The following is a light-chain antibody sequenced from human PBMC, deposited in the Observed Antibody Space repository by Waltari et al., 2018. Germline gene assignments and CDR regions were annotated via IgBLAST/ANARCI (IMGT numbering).Light chain of an antibody. J-gene: IGLJ6*01. CDR1: SLRTYN. CDR3: QAWDSSGGRRV. CDR2: YEN. Sequence: SSVLTQAPAVSVASGQTARITCQGDSLRTYNATWYQQKPGQAPLLVIFYENNRPSGIPERFSGSNAGNTASLTITGVEAGDEADYHCQAWDSSGGRRVFGTGTKVTVL. V-gene: IGLV3-19*01.